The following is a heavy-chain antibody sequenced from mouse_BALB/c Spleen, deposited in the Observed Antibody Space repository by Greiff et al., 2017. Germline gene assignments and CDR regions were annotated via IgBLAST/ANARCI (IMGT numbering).Heavy chain of an antibody. Sequence: QVQLQQSGAELVRPGASVTLSCKASGYTFTDYEMHWVKQTPVHGLEWIGALDPETGGTAYNQKFKGQATLPADKSSSTAYMELRSLTSGDSAVYYCARGGILFAYWGQGTLVTVSA. V-gene: IGHV1-15*01. CDR1: GYTFTDYE. J-gene: IGHJ3*01. CDR2: LDPETGGT. CDR3: ARGGILFAY.